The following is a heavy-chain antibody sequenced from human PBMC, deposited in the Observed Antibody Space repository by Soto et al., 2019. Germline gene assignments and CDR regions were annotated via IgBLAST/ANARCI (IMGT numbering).Heavy chain of an antibody. D-gene: IGHD2-15*01. Sequence: SEALSLTCTVSGGSISSYYWSWIRQPPGKGLEWIGYMYYGGRTNYNPSLKSRVTISVDTSKMQVSLKLSSVTAADTAVYFCARGTPSPLTVRSSRGPWFDPWGQGTLVTVS. V-gene: IGHV4-59*08. CDR1: GGSISSYY. CDR3: ARGTPSPLTVRSSRGPWFDP. J-gene: IGHJ5*02. CDR2: MYYGGRT.